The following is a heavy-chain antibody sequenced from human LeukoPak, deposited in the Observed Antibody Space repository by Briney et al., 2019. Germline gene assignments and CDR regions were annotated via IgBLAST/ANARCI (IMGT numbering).Heavy chain of an antibody. J-gene: IGHJ4*02. Sequence: ASVKVSCKASGYTFTSYGISWVRQAPGQGLEWMGWISAHNGNTNYAQKLQGRVTMTTDTSTSTAYMELRSLRSDDTAVYYCARSPRYCSSTSCPVDYWGQGTLVTVSS. D-gene: IGHD2-2*01. V-gene: IGHV1-18*01. CDR2: ISAHNGNT. CDR3: ARSPRYCSSTSCPVDY. CDR1: GYTFTSYG.